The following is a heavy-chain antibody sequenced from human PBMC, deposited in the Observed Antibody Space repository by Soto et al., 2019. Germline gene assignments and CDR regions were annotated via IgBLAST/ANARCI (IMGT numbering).Heavy chain of an antibody. J-gene: IGHJ4*02. CDR3: AKVTHRGPIAVAGPLGS. V-gene: IGHV1-46*01. Sequence: QVHLVQSGAEVKKPGASVNVSCQASGSITNHHMHWVRQAPGQGLEWMGIFNPSGLSTTYAQKFQGRVTITRDTSTSAVYMELNSLTSEDTAVYFCAKVTHRGPIAVAGPLGSWGQGTLVIVSS. CDR2: FNPSGLST. D-gene: IGHD6-19*01. CDR1: GSITNHH.